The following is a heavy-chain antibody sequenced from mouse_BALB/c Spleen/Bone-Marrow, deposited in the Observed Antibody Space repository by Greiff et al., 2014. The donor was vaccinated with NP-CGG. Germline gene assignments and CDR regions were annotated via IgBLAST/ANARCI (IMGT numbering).Heavy chain of an antibody. Sequence: EVQVVESGGDLVKPGGSLKLSCAASGFTFSSYGMSWVRQTPDKRLEWVATISSGGSYTYYPDSVKGRFTISRDNAKNTLYLQMTSQKSEDTAMYYCAGNYYGSWRFDVWGQGTTVTVSS. V-gene: IGHV5-6*01. J-gene: IGHJ1*01. CDR2: ISSGGSYT. CDR3: AGNYYGSWRFDV. D-gene: IGHD1-2*01. CDR1: GFTFSSYG.